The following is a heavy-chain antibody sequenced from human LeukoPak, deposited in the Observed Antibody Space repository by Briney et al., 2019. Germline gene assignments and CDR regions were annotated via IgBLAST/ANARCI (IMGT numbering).Heavy chain of an antibody. D-gene: IGHD2-15*01. CDR1: VYTFTSYY. Sequence: ASVKVSCKASVYTFTSYYMHWVRQAPGQGLEWMGIINPSGGSTSYAQKFQGRVTMTRDTSTSTVYMELSSLRSEDTAVYYCARATRAIVVVVAATLDYWGQGTLVTVSS. J-gene: IGHJ4*02. CDR3: ARATRAIVVVVAATLDY. V-gene: IGHV1-46*01. CDR2: INPSGGST.